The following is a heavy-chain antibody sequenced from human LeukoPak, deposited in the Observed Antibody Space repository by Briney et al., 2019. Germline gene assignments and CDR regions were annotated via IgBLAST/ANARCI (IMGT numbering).Heavy chain of an antibody. CDR3: ARDAHNGYEFHDWFNP. D-gene: IGHD5-12*01. Sequence: ASVKVSCKASGYTFTDYYIHWVRQAPGQGLEWMGWINPNSGGTKYAQKFQGRVTMTTDTSISTAYMEMSRLTSDDTAVYYCARDAHNGYEFHDWFNPWGQGALVTVSS. CDR1: GYTFTDYY. V-gene: IGHV1-2*02. CDR2: INPNSGGT. J-gene: IGHJ5*02.